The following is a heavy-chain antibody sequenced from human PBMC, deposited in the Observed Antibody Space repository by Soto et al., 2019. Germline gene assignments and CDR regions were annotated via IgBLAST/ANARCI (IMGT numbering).Heavy chain of an antibody. CDR2: ISTRGGRT. J-gene: IGHJ4*02. V-gene: IGHV3-23*01. Sequence: GGSLRLSCAASGFSFSSYAVSWVRQAPPQGLEWVSSISTRGGRTYYAESVKGRFSISRENSAHPVYLEMDNLRDEETGIYYCAKEFYYDASGQSYDLYFDXWGQGAIVTVSX. CDR1: GFSFSSYA. CDR3: AKEFYYDASGQSYDLYFDX. D-gene: IGHD3-22*01.